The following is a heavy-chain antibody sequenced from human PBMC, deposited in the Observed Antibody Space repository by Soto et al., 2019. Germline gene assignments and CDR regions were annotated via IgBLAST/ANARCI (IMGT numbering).Heavy chain of an antibody. D-gene: IGHD2-15*01. CDR2: IYHSGSN. Sequence: QVQLQESGPGLVKPSGTLSLTCAVSGASISSSNWWSWVRQHPGKGLEWIGKIYHSGSNNYNPSLKSRVTISVDEYKNQFSLKLSSVTAADTAVYYCARAGRGYCSGGSCYAGLHGMDVWGQGTTVTVSS. V-gene: IGHV4-4*02. CDR1: GASISSSNW. CDR3: ARAGRGYCSGGSCYAGLHGMDV. J-gene: IGHJ6*02.